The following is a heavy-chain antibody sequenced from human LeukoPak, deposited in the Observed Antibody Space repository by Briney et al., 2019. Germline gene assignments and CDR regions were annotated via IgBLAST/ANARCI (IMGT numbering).Heavy chain of an antibody. Sequence: ASVKVSCKASGYTFSNYGITWVRQAPGQGLEWMGWISAYNGNTNYAQKLQGRVTMTTDTSTNTAYMELRSLRSDDTAVYYCARELAAAGTRWFDPWGQGTLVTVSS. CDR2: ISAYNGNT. J-gene: IGHJ5*02. V-gene: IGHV1-18*01. CDR3: ARELAAAGTRWFDP. D-gene: IGHD6-13*01. CDR1: GYTFSNYG.